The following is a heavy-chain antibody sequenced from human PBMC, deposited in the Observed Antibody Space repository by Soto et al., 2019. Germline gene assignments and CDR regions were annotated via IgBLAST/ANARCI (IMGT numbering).Heavy chain of an antibody. J-gene: IGHJ4*02. CDR1: GFTFDDYA. CDR2: ISWNSGMI. V-gene: IGHV3-9*01. CDR3: TNSKEAGRQLQPGFGL. Sequence: PGGSLRLSCAPSGFTFDDYAMHWVRQAPGKGLEWVSGISWNSGMIDYADSVKGRFTISRDNAKKSLYLQMNSLRVEDTALYFCTNSKEAGRQLQPGFGLWGQGPLVTVSS. D-gene: IGHD2-2*01.